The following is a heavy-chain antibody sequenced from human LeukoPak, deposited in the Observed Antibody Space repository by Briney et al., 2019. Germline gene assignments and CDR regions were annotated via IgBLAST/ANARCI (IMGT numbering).Heavy chain of an antibody. J-gene: IGHJ4*02. V-gene: IGHV3-23*01. D-gene: IGHD5/OR15-5a*01. CDR3: VSRSSDRAFDY. Sequence: GGSLRLSCVASGFAFSTSGMSWVRQAPGKGLECVSAITDSGVDTYYADSVKGRFTISRDNSKNTLFLQMNSLRAEDTAVYYCVSRSSDRAFDYWGQGALVTVSS. CDR1: GFAFSTSG. CDR2: ITDSGVDT.